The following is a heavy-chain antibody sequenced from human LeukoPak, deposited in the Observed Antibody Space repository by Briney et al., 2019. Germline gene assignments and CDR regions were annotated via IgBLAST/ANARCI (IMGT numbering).Heavy chain of an antibody. CDR3: ARVGCSSTSCYEYFQH. V-gene: IGHV1-2*02. CDR1: GYTFTGYY. CDR2: ITPNSGGT. Sequence: GASVKVSCKASGYTFTGYYMHWVRQAPGQGLEWMGWITPNSGGTNYAQKFQGRVPMTRDRSISKAYMDLSRLRSDDTAVYYCARVGCSSTSCYEYFQHWGQGTLVTVSS. D-gene: IGHD2-2*01. J-gene: IGHJ1*01.